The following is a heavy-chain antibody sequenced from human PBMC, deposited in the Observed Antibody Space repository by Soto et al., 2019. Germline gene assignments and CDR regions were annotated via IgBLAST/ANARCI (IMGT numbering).Heavy chain of an antibody. D-gene: IGHD1-26*01. V-gene: IGHV4-59*01. Sequence: QVQLQESGPGLVKPSETPSLTCTVSGGSISSYYWSWIRQPPGKGLEWIGYIYYSGSTNYNPSLKSRVTISVDTSKNQFSLKLSSVTAADTAVYYCARDGEDSGSPNWFDPWGQGTLVTVSS. CDR1: GGSISSYY. J-gene: IGHJ5*02. CDR3: ARDGEDSGSPNWFDP. CDR2: IYYSGST.